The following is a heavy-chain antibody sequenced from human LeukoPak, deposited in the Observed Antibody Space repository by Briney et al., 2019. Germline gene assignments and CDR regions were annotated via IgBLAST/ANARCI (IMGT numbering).Heavy chain of an antibody. V-gene: IGHV4-59*01. CDR3: AREHFDWLLESRNDAFDI. D-gene: IGHD3-9*01. CDR2: ISYSGGT. CDR1: GGSISSYY. Sequence: PSETLSLTCTVSGGSISSYYWSWLRQPPGKELEWIGDISYSGGTIYKDSLKGRVTISVDTSKNQFSLKVNSVTAADTAVYYCAREHFDWLLESRNDAFDIWGQGTMVTVSS. J-gene: IGHJ3*02.